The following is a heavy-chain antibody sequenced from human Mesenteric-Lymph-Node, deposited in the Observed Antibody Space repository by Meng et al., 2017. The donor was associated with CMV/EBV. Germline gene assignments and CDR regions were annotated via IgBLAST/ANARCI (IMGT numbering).Heavy chain of an antibody. Sequence: SETLSLTCTVSGDSVSSGRYLWSWGRQPPGKGLEWIGYVDFSGTTEYNPSLKSRVTITVATSKNQFSLRLRSVSVADTAVYYCARGFRRSRWLDFWGQGTLVTVSS. V-gene: IGHV4-61*01. CDR3: ARGFRRSRWLDF. CDR2: VDFSGTT. J-gene: IGHJ4*02. CDR1: GDSVSSGRYL. D-gene: IGHD6-13*01.